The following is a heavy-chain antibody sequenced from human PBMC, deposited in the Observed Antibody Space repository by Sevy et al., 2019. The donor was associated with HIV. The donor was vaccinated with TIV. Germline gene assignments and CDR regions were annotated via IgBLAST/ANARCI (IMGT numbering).Heavy chain of an antibody. Sequence: GGSLRLSCVASGFTFGTYDMDWVRQAPGKGLEWVAVIWYDGSNKYYGDSVKGRFTISRDNSKNTLYLQMNSLRAEDTAVYYCARGSLYSSGWSESLDYWGQGTLVTVSS. J-gene: IGHJ4*02. D-gene: IGHD6-19*01. CDR2: IWYDGSNK. CDR1: GFTFGTYD. V-gene: IGHV3-33*01. CDR3: ARGSLYSSGWSESLDY.